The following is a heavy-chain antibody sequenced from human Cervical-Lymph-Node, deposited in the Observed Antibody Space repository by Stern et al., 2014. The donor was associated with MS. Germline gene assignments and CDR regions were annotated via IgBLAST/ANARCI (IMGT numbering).Heavy chain of an antibody. CDR2: INEDGSTT. Sequence: EVQLVESGGGLVQPGGSLRLSCADSECTFRTYWMHWVRQAPGQELMWVSRINEDGSTTNYADSVKGRFTISRDNARNTLYLQMNSLRAEDTGIYYCARDLSGRDDSWGQGTLVTVSS. J-gene: IGHJ4*02. D-gene: IGHD1-26*01. CDR1: ECTFRTYW. CDR3: ARDLSGRDDS. V-gene: IGHV3-74*01.